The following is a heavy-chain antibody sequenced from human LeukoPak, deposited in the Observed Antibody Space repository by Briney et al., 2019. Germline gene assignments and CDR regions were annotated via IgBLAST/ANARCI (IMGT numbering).Heavy chain of an antibody. CDR3: ARDCYSKYVGGCGD. J-gene: IGHJ4*02. Sequence: PGGSLRLSCAASGFTFSSYAMSWVRQAPGKGLEWVSAISGSGGSTYYADSVKGRFTISRDNAKNSLYLQMNSLRAENTAVYYCARDCYSKYVGGCGDWGQGTLVTVSS. V-gene: IGHV3-23*01. D-gene: IGHD4-11*01. CDR2: ISGSGGST. CDR1: GFTFSSYA.